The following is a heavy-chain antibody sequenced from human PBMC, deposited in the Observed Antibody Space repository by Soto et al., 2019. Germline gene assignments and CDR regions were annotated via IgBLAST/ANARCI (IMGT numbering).Heavy chain of an antibody. CDR3: ARPYGGKIGDAPDL. CDR1: GFTFSSYA. D-gene: IGHD4-17*01. J-gene: IGHJ3*01. CDR2: ISDAAGSA. Sequence: GGSLRLSCXASGFTFSSYAMSWVRQVPGKGLEWVSTISDAAGSAYYVDSVKGRFTISRDNSKKTLYLQMNSLRAEDSAVYYCARPYGGKIGDAPDLWGPGTMVTVSS. V-gene: IGHV3-23*01.